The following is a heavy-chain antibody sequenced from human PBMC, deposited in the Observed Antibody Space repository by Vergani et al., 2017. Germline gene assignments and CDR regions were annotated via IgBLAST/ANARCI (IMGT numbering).Heavy chain of an antibody. D-gene: IGHD2-2*01. CDR3: ARHKTVPAATCYYYYYGMDV. V-gene: IGHV5-51*01. CDR1: GYSFTSYW. J-gene: IGHJ6*02. Sequence: EVQLVQSGAEVKKPGESLKISCKGSGYSFTSYWIGWVRQMPGKGLEWMGIIYPGDSDTRYSPSFQGQVTISADKSISTAYLQWSSLKASDTAMYYCARHKTVPAATCYYYYYGMDVWGQGTTVTVSS. CDR2: IYPGDSDT.